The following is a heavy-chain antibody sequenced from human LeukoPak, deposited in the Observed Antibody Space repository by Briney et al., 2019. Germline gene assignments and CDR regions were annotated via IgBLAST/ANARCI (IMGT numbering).Heavy chain of an antibody. CDR2: IYSGGST. CDR3: ARVSGGSSWVNY. D-gene: IGHD6-13*01. V-gene: IGHV3-53*01. Sequence: GGSLRLSCAASGFTVSSNYMSWVRQAPGKGLEWVSVIYSGGSTYYADSVKGRFTISRDNSKNTLYLQMNSLRAEDMAVYYCARVSGGSSWVNYWGQGTLVTVSS. CDR1: GFTVSSNY. J-gene: IGHJ4*02.